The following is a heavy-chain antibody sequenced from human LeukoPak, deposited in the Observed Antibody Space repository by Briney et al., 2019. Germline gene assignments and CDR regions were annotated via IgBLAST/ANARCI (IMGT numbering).Heavy chain of an antibody. CDR2: ISSSSSYI. CDR3: ARDSGSHSRTAFDI. J-gene: IGHJ3*02. D-gene: IGHD1-26*01. V-gene: IGHV3-21*01. Sequence: PGGSLRLSCAASGFTFSSYSMNWVRQAPGKGLEWVSSISSSSSYIYYADSVKGRFTISRDNAKNSLYLQMNSLRAEDTAVYYCARDSGSHSRTAFDIWGQGTMVTVSS. CDR1: GFTFSSYS.